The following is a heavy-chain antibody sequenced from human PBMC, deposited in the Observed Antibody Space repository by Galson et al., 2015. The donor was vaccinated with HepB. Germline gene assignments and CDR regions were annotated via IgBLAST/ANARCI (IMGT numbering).Heavy chain of an antibody. CDR3: ARGCGGGGGCFYLDY. CDR2: IWDDGSDK. J-gene: IGHJ4*02. V-gene: IGHV3-33*01. Sequence: SLRLSCAASGFTFSNYGMHWVRQAPGKGLEWAAIIWDDGSDKYYVDSVKGRFTVSRDNSKNTLYLQMNSLRAEDTAVYHCARGCGGGGGCFYLDYWSQGTLVTVSS. D-gene: IGHD2-15*01. CDR1: GFTFSNYG.